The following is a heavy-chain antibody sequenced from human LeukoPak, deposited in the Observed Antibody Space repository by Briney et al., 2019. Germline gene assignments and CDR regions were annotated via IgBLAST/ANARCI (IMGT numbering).Heavy chain of an antibody. D-gene: IGHD3-22*01. CDR1: GYTFTGYY. J-gene: IGHJ4*02. CDR3: ARGPRITMIVVVTPFDY. Sequence: ASVKVSCKASGYTFTGYYMHWVRQAPGQGLEWMGWINPNSGGTNYAQKFQGRVTMTRDTSISTAHMELSRLRSDDTAVYYCARGPRITMIVVVTPFDYWGQGTLVTVSS. V-gene: IGHV1-2*02. CDR2: INPNSGGT.